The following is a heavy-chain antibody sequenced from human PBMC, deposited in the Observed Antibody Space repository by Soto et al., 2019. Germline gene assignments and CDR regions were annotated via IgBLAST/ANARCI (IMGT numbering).Heavy chain of an antibody. J-gene: IGHJ3*02. CDR3: ARDSSYDYIWGSYRYSDAFDI. Sequence: EVQLVESGGGLVKPGGSLRLSCAASGFTFSSYSMNWVRQAPGKGLEWVSSISSSSSYIYYADSVKGRFTISRDNAKNSLYLQMNSLRAEDTAVYYCARDSSYDYIWGSYRYSDAFDIWGQGTMVTVSS. D-gene: IGHD3-16*02. V-gene: IGHV3-21*01. CDR1: GFTFSSYS. CDR2: ISSSSSYI.